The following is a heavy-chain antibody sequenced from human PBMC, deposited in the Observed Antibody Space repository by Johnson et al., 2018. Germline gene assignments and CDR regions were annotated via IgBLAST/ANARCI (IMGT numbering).Heavy chain of an antibody. J-gene: IGHJ1*01. V-gene: IGHV3-21*01. CDR1: GFTFSSYS. CDR3: ARSQSAYYGDYVGAEYFQH. Sequence: VQLVQSGGGLVKXGGSLRLSCAASGFTFSSYSMNWVRQAPGKGLEWVSSISSSSSYIYNADAMKGRFTISRDNAKNSLHLKMNSLRAEDTAVYYCARSQSAYYGDYVGAEYFQHWGQGTLVTVSS. D-gene: IGHD4-17*01. CDR2: ISSSSSYI.